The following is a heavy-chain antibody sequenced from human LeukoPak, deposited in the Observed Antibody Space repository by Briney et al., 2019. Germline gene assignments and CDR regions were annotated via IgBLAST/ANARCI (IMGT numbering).Heavy chain of an antibody. V-gene: IGHV3-30*02. J-gene: IGHJ5*02. CDR3: AKDPGYYYGGNPDQRWFDP. D-gene: IGHD4-23*01. CDR1: GFTFSSYA. Sequence: PGGSLRLSCAASGFTFSSYAMHWVRQAPGKGLEWVAFIRYDGSNKYYADSVKGRFTISRDNSKNTLYLQMNSLRAEDTAVYYCAKDPGYYYGGNPDQRWFDPWGQGTLVTVSS. CDR2: IRYDGSNK.